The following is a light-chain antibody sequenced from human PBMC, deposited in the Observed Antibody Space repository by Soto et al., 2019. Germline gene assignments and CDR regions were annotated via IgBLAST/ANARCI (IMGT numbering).Light chain of an antibody. Sequence: QSVLTQPPSVSGAPGQRVTISCTGSSSNIGAGYDVHWYQQLPGTAPKLLIYNNNNRPSGVPDRFSGSKSGTSASLAITGLQAEDEADYYCQSYDSSLSGVVFGGGTKL. CDR1: SSNIGAGYD. CDR3: QSYDSSLSGVV. J-gene: IGLJ2*01. V-gene: IGLV1-40*01. CDR2: NNN.